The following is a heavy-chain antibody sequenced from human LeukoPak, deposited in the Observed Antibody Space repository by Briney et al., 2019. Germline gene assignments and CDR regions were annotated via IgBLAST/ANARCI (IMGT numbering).Heavy chain of an antibody. CDR3: AKGPDSSGYYYFDY. CDR2: ITTSGSTM. V-gene: IGHV3-48*03. D-gene: IGHD3-22*01. J-gene: IGHJ4*02. CDR1: GFTLSTYE. Sequence: PGGSLRLSCAASGFTLSTYEMNWVRQAPGKGLEWVSYITTSGSTMYYADSVKGRFTISRDNSKNTLYLQMNSLRAEDTAVYYCAKGPDSSGYYYFDYWGQGTLVTVSS.